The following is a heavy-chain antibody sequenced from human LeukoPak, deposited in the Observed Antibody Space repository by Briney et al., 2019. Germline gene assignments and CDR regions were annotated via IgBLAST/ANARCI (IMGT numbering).Heavy chain of an antibody. CDR1: GFTFSNYN. V-gene: IGHV3-21*01. CDR2: IRSSTTYV. Sequence: GGSLRLSCAASGFTFSNYNMNWVRQAPGKGLEWVSSIRSSTTYVYYADSVKGRFTISRDNAKNSLYLQMNSLRAEDTAVYYCARDRSRGLLDAFDIWGQGTMVTVSS. CDR3: ARDRSRGLLDAFDI. J-gene: IGHJ3*02. D-gene: IGHD3-10*01.